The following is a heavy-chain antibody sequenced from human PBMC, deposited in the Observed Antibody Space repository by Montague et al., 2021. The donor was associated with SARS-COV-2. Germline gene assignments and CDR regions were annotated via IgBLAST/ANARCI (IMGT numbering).Heavy chain of an antibody. CDR3: TSGREGNYNVMDV. V-gene: IGHV6-1*01. CDR2: SHHRSKWYN. Sequence: CAISGDSVSSNRATCNWVRQPPSRGRQWQGRSHHRSKWYNDYAVSVRGRVTINPDTSKNQFSLQLNSVTPEDTAIYYCTSGREGNYNVMDVWGQGTTVTVSS. D-gene: IGHD1-1*01. CDR1: GDSVSSNRAT. J-gene: IGHJ6*02.